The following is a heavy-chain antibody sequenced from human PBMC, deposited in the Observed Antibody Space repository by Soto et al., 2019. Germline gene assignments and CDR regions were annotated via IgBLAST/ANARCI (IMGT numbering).Heavy chain of an antibody. Sequence: QVQLVQSGAEVKKPGSSVKVSCKASGGTFSSYTISWVRQAPGQGLEWMGRIIPILGIANYAQKFQGRVTSTXDXCTSTAYMELSSLRSEDTAVYYCARGGIAVAGNFDYWGQGTLVTVSS. CDR1: GGTFSSYT. V-gene: IGHV1-69*02. CDR3: ARGGIAVAGNFDY. D-gene: IGHD6-19*01. CDR2: IIPILGIA. J-gene: IGHJ4*02.